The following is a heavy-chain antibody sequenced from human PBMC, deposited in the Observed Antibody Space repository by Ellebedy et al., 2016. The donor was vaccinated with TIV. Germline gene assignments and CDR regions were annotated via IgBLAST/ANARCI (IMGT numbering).Heavy chain of an antibody. Sequence: GGSLRLSCAASGFTFRSYGMHWVRQAPGKGLEWVAVISSDGISKNYADSVKGRFTISRDNSKNTLFLQMNSLRPDDTAVYYCAKDLGRWLDYFGYWGQGTLVTVSS. CDR3: AKDLGRWLDYFGY. V-gene: IGHV3-30*18. CDR1: GFTFRSYG. CDR2: ISSDGISK. D-gene: IGHD6-19*01. J-gene: IGHJ4*02.